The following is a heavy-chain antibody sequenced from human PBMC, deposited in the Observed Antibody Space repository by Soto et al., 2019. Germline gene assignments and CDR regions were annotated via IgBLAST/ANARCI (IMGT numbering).Heavy chain of an antibody. CDR2: IIPISETT. CDR1: GGTFSSYA. Sequence: QVQLVQSGAEVKKPGSSVKVSCKASGGTFSSYAISWVRQAPGQGLEWRGGIIPISETTNYAQKFQGRVTSTADEYKSTAYMELSSLRSEDTAVYYCARSQGSSTSLEIYYYYYYGMDVWGQGTTVTVSS. J-gene: IGHJ6*02. V-gene: IGHV1-69*01. D-gene: IGHD2-2*01. CDR3: ARSQGSSTSLEIYYYYYYGMDV.